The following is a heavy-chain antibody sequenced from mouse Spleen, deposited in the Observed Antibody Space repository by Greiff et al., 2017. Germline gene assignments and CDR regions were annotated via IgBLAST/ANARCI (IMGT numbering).Heavy chain of an antibody. CDR2: ISSGSSTI. J-gene: IGHJ2*01. V-gene: IGHV5-17*01. CDR3: ARTWPPYYFDY. Sequence: EVKLVESGGGLVKPGGSLKLSCAASGFTFSDYGMHWVRQAPEKGLEWVAYISSGSSTIYYADTVKGRFTISRDNAKNTLFLQMTSLRSEDTAMYYCARTWPPYYFDYWGQGTTLTVSS. CDR1: GFTFSDYG.